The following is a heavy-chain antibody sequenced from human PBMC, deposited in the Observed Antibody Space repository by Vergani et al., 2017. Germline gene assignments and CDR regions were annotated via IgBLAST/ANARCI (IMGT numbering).Heavy chain of an antibody. D-gene: IGHD3-22*01. J-gene: IGHJ4*02. CDR1: GYSFTNYW. CDR2: IHPADSDT. V-gene: IGHV5-51*01. CDR3: ARLYGRDSSGSKYFDY. Sequence: EVQLVQSGAEVKKPGESLKISCQISGYSFTNYWIGWVRQMPGEGLEWMGSIHPADSDTRYSPSFQGQVSISVGNSISTAYLQRSSLRASDSAMYYCARLYGRDSSGSKYFDYGGQGTLVTVSS.